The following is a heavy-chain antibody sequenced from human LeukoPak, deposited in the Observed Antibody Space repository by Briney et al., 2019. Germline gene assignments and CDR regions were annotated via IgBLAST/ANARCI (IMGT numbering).Heavy chain of an antibody. CDR1: GDSLTSHF. J-gene: IGHJ3*02. D-gene: IGHD5-24*01. CDR3: ARRMATVTDAFDI. Sequence: PSETLSLTCNVSGDSLTSHFWSWIRQTPGQGLEWIGYVFHSGTTNYSPSLKSRVTISLDTSKRQFYLRLASVTAADTAVYYCARRMATVTDAFDIWGRGTMVSV. CDR2: VFHSGTT. V-gene: IGHV4-59*08.